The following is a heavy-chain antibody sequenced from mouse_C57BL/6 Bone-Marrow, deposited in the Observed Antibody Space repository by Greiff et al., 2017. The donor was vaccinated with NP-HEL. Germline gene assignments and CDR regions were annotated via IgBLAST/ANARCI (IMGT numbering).Heavy chain of an antibody. V-gene: IGHV12-3*01. Sequence: VQLVESGPGLVKPSQSLFLTCSITGFPITSGYYWIWIRQSPGKPLEWMGYITHSGETFYNPSLQSPISITRETSKNQFFLQLNSVTTEDTAMYYCAGYCKEGYWYFDVWGTGTTVTVSS. J-gene: IGHJ1*03. CDR1: GFPITSGYY. D-gene: IGHD1-3*01. CDR3: AGYCKEGYWYFDV. CDR2: ITHSGET.